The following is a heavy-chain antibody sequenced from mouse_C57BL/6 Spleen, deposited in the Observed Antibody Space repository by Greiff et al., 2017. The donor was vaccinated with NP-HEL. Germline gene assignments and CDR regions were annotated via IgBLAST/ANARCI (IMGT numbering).Heavy chain of an antibody. Sequence: VQLQQSGAELVKPGASVKLSCKASGYTFTSYWMQWVKQRPGQGLEWIGEIDPSDSYTNYNQKFKGKATLTVDTSSSTAYMQLSSLTSEDSAVYYCARAQAIYAMDYWGQGTSVTVSS. CDR1: GYTFTSYW. J-gene: IGHJ4*01. D-gene: IGHD3-2*02. CDR2: IDPSDSYT. CDR3: ARAQAIYAMDY. V-gene: IGHV1-50*01.